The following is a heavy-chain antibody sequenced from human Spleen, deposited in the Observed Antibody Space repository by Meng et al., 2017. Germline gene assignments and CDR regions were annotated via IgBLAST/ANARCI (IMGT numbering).Heavy chain of an antibody. CDR1: GFTFSSYW. Sequence: EVQRVESGGGLVQPGGSLRLSCASSGFTFSSYWMHWVRQVPGQGLVWVSRINPDGSSTSYADSVKGRFTISRDNAKNTLYLQMTSLRAEDTAVYYCSKDYTGSDDYWGQGTLVTVSS. D-gene: IGHD5-12*01. CDR3: SKDYTGSDDY. V-gene: IGHV3-74*01. J-gene: IGHJ4*02. CDR2: INPDGSST.